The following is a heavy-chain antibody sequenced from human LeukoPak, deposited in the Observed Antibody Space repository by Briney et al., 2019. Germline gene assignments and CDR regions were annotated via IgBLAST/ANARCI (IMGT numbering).Heavy chain of an antibody. D-gene: IGHD3-9*01. V-gene: IGHV4-59*12. CDR1: GGSFSGYY. Sequence: SETLSLICTVSGGSFSGYYWSWIRQSPGKGLECIGYIYYSGSTNYSPSFESRVTISVDTSKNQFSLNVRSVTAADTAIYYCGKTDIYFNPIDYWGPGSLVTVSS. CDR2: IYYSGST. CDR3: GKTDIYFNPIDY. J-gene: IGHJ4*02.